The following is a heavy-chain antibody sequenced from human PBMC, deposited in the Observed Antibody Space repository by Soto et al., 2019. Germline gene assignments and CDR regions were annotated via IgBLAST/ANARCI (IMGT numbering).Heavy chain of an antibody. CDR2: ISGSGGKA. Sequence: GGSLRLSCAASGFSFSTYPMVWVRQAPGKRLEAVSSISGSGGKAYYKDSVKGRFTISRDNSKNTVDLQMNTLRPEDTAVYYCAKILSTVTTYYYGMDVWGQGTTVTVSS. CDR1: GFSFSTYP. V-gene: IGHV3-23*01. CDR3: AKILSTVTTYYYGMDV. D-gene: IGHD4-17*01. J-gene: IGHJ6*02.